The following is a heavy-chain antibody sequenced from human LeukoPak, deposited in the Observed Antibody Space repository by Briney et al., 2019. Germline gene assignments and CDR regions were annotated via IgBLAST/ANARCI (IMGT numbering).Heavy chain of an antibody. CDR3: AKERREQSRDNYFDY. J-gene: IGHJ4*02. D-gene: IGHD1-26*01. CDR2: ISGSGLTT. V-gene: IGHV3-23*01. Sequence: GGSLRLSCVASGFTFSNYAMSWVRLAPGRGLEWVSVISGSGLTTFYADSVKGRFTISRDNSKNTLYLQMNSLRVEDTAVYYCAKERREQSRDNYFDYWGQGTLVTVSS. CDR1: GFTFSNYA.